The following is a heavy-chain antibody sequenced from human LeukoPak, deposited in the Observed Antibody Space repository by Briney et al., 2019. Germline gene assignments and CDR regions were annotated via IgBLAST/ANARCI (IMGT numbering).Heavy chain of an antibody. D-gene: IGHD6-6*01. J-gene: IGHJ4*02. CDR3: ARNYSRSPGGLKYFDY. CDR2: TYHSGSRYESGST. CDR1: GSSISGGYY. Sequence: SETLSLTCAVSGSSISGGYYWAWIRPPPGKGLEWIGSTYHSGSRYESGSTYYNPSLKSRVTISADTSKNQFSLKLKFVTAADTAVYYCARNYSRSPGGLKYFDYWGQGSLVTVSS. V-gene: IGHV4-38-2*01.